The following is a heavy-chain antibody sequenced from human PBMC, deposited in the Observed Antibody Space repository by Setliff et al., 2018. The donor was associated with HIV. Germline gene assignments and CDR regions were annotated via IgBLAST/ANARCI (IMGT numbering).Heavy chain of an antibody. CDR2: ISWNNFPI. V-gene: IGHV3-9*03. J-gene: IGHJ5*01. Sequence: HPGGSLRLSCAASGFSFHDYAIHWVRQVPGKGLEWVSGISWNNFPIGFADSVKGRFTISRDNAKDSVYLEINGLRVDDMGIYFCARPIEWGHPARFDSWGQGTVVTVSS. D-gene: IGHD1-26*01. CDR3: ARPIEWGHPARFDS. CDR1: GFSFHDYA.